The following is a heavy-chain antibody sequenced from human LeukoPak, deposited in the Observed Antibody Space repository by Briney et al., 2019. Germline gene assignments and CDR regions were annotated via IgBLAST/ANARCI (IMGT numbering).Heavy chain of an antibody. CDR2: IDPSDSYT. J-gene: IGHJ4*02. D-gene: IGHD1-26*01. V-gene: IGHV5-10-1*01. CDR3: ARHNSGSYYLGVFDY. CDR1: GYSFTSYW. Sequence: GESLKISCKGSGYSFTSYWIGWVRQMPGKGLEWMGRIDPSDSYTNYSPSFQGHVTISADKSISTAYLQWSSLKASDTAMYYCARHNSGSYYLGVFDYWGQGTLVTVSS.